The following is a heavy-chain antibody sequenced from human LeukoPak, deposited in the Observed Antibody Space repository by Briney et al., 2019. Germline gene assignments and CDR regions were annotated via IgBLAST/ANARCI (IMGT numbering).Heavy chain of an antibody. CDR2: IYFDGNT. CDR3: AAENGNFWIGYHYFED. V-gene: IGHV4-39*01. Sequence: SETLSLTCTVSDGSISSSSYYWGWIRQPPGKGLEWIGTIYFDGNTFYNPSLKSRVTISVDMSKDQFSLNLRSVTAADTAIYYCAAENGNFWIGYHYFEDWGQGTLVSVSS. D-gene: IGHD3-3*01. J-gene: IGHJ4*02. CDR1: DGSISSSSYY.